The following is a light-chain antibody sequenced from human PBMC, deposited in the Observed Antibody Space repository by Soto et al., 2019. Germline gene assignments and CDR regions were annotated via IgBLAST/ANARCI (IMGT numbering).Light chain of an antibody. V-gene: IGLV2-14*01. CDR2: DVS. Sequence: QSVLTRPASVSGSPGQSITISCTGTSSDVGGYNYVSWYQQHPGKAPKLMIYDVSNRPSGVSNRFSGSKSGNTASLTISGLQAEDEADYYCSSYTSSRTLFGTGTKVTVL. J-gene: IGLJ1*01. CDR1: SSDVGGYNY. CDR3: SSYTSSRTL.